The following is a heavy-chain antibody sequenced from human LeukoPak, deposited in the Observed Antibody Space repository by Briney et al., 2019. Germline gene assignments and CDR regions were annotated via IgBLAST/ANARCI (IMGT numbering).Heavy chain of an antibody. Sequence: GGSLILSCAASGFTFSVSAMHWVRQASGKGLEWVGRIRSKANNYATAYAASVKGRFTISRDDSKNTAYLQMNSLKTEDTAVYYCARDRYCSGGSCYCYDYWGQGTLVTVSS. CDR1: GFTFSVSA. CDR2: IRSKANNYAT. J-gene: IGHJ4*02. D-gene: IGHD2-15*01. V-gene: IGHV3-73*01. CDR3: ARDRYCSGGSCYCYDY.